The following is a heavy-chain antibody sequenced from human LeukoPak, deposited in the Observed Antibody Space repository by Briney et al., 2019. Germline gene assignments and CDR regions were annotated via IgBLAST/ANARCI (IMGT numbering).Heavy chain of an antibody. Sequence: PGGSLRLSCAASGFTFSNYGMSWVRQAPGKGLEWVSVISGSGSDIVYADSVNGRFTISRDNSKNTLYLQMNNLRAEVTAVYYCAKGGGGYNTEDFFDSWGQGTLVTVSS. CDR2: ISGSGSDI. V-gene: IGHV3-23*01. CDR3: AKGGGGYNTEDFFDS. CDR1: GFTFSNYG. D-gene: IGHD5-24*01. J-gene: IGHJ4*02.